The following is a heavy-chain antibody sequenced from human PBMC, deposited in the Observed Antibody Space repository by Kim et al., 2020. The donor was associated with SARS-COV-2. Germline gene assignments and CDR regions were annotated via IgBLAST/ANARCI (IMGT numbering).Heavy chain of an antibody. Sequence: ASVKVSCKASGYTFTSYAMNWVRQAPGQGLEWMGWINTNTGNPTYAQGFTGRFVFSLDTSVSTAYLQISSLKAEDTAVYYCARGGWIRYFDWRRKAFDIWGQGTMVTVSS. CDR2: INTNTGNP. CDR1: GYTFTSYA. V-gene: IGHV7-4-1*02. CDR3: ARGGWIRYFDWRRKAFDI. D-gene: IGHD3-9*01. J-gene: IGHJ3*02.